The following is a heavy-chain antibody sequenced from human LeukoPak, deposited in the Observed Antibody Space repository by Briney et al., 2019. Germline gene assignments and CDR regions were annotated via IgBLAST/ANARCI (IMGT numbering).Heavy chain of an antibody. CDR3: ARQRAGFTVTTSDY. Sequence: GGSLRLSCAASGFTFSSYWMHWVRQAPGKGLVWVSRINNDGTYTANADSVKGRFTMSRDNAKNTLYLQMNSLRAEDTAVYYCARQRAGFTVTTSDYWGQGTLVTVSS. V-gene: IGHV3-74*01. CDR1: GFTFSSYW. D-gene: IGHD4-17*01. CDR2: INNDGTYT. J-gene: IGHJ4*02.